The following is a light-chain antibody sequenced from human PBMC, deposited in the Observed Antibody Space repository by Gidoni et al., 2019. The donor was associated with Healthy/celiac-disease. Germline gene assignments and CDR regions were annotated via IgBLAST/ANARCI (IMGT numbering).Light chain of an antibody. CDR3: QQYNNWPSS. CDR1: QSVSSN. J-gene: IGKJ4*01. V-gene: IGKV3-15*01. CDR2: GAS. Sequence: EIVMTQSPATLSVSPGERATLSCRASQSVSSNLAWYQQKPGKAPRLLSYGASTRATGIPARLSGSGSGTEFTLTISSLQSEDFAVYYCQQYNNWPSSFXGXTKVEIK.